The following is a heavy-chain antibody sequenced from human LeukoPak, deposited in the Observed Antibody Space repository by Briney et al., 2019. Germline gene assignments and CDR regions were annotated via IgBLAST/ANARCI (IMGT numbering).Heavy chain of an antibody. D-gene: IGHD3-10*01. CDR1: GFTFTSYS. J-gene: IGHJ6*03. CDR2: ISSSGSHI. V-gene: IGHV3-21*01. Sequence: GGSLRLSCAASGFTFTSYSMNWVRQAPGKGLEWVSSISSSGSHIYYAASVKGRFTISRDNAKNSLYLHLNSLRAEDTAVYYCARDPYYYNSGSSSIFNYYMDVWGKGTTVTVSS. CDR3: ARDPYYYNSGSSSIFNYYMDV.